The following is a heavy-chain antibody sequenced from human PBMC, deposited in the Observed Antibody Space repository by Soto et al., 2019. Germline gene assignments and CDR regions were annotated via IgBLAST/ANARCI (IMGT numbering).Heavy chain of an antibody. CDR2: ISGYSGHA. J-gene: IGHJ6*02. CDR1: GYSFAHYG. V-gene: IGHV1-18*04. CDR3: AREEYCTDSSCSRLYYFHYGMDV. Sequence: QVQLVQSGPEVKNPGASVTVSCKASGYSFAHYGISWVRQAPGQRLEWRGWISGYSGHANYAQKFQGRVTLTTDRSTNTTYMNLTSLRSDDTAVYFCAREEYCTDSSCSRLYYFHYGMDVWGPGTPVTVS. D-gene: IGHD2-15*01.